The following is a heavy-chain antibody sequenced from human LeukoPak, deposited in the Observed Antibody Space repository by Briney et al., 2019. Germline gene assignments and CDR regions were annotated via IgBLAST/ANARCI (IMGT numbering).Heavy chain of an antibody. CDR1: GFTFSSYA. CDR2: ISGSGGST. V-gene: IGHV3-23*01. J-gene: IGHJ6*04. D-gene: IGHD1/OR15-1a*01. Sequence: GGSLRLSCAASGFTFSSYAMSWVRQAPGKGLEWVSAISGSGGSTYYADSVKGRFTISRDNSKNTLYLQMNSLRAEDTVVYYCAKNLGNKPYYHYGMDVWGKGTTVTVSS. CDR3: AKNLGNKPYYHYGMDV.